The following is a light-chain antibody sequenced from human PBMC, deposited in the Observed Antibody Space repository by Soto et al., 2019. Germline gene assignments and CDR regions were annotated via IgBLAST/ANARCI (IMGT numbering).Light chain of an antibody. J-gene: IGKJ1*01. CDR1: QSVSSSY. Sequence: IALTQSPGTLSLYPGERATLSCRASQSVSSSYLAWYQQKPGQAPRLLIYGASSRATGIPDRFSGSGSGTDFTLTISRLEPEDFAVYYCQQYGSSPWTFGQGTKVDIK. CDR3: QQYGSSPWT. CDR2: GAS. V-gene: IGKV3-20*01.